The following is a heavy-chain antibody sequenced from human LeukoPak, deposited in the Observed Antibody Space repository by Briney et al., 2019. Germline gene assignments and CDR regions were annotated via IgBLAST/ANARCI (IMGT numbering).Heavy chain of an antibody. Sequence: ASVKVSCKTSGYSFTTYGVSWVRQAPGQGLEWMGWISAYNGNTNYAQKLQGRVTMTTDTSTSTAYMELRSLRSDDTAVCYCARAGGSGSPSVDYWGQGTLVTVSS. CDR2: ISAYNGNT. CDR3: ARAGGSGSPSVDY. CDR1: GYSFTTYG. V-gene: IGHV1-18*01. D-gene: IGHD3-10*01. J-gene: IGHJ4*02.